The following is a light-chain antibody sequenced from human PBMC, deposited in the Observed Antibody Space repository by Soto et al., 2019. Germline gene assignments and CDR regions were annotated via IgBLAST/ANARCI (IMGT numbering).Light chain of an antibody. V-gene: IGKV3-20*01. CDR3: QHYGNSLWT. CDR2: GAS. J-gene: IGKJ1*01. Sequence: ENVLTQSPDTLSLSPGEGATLSCRASQTVSSNYLAWYQHRPGQAPKLIIHGASYTAPGIPDRFSGSGSGADFTLTISRLEPEDFAVYFCQHYGNSLWTFGQGTKVEIK. CDR1: QTVSSNY.